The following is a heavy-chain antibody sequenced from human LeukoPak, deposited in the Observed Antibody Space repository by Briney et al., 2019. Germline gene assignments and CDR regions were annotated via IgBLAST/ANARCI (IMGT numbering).Heavy chain of an antibody. J-gene: IGHJ4*02. CDR2: ISAYNGNT. V-gene: IGHV1-18*01. D-gene: IGHD6-13*01. CDR1: GYTFTSYG. Sequence: GASVKVSCKASGYTFTSYGISWVRQTPGQGLEWMGWISAYNGNTNYAQKLQGRVTMTTDTSTSTAYMELRSLRSDDTAVYYCARDQGGYSSSWYFDYWGQGTLVTVSS. CDR3: ARDQGGYSSSWYFDY.